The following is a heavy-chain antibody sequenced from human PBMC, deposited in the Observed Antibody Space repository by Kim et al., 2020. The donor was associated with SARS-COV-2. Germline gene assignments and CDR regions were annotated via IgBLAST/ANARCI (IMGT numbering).Heavy chain of an antibody. D-gene: IGHD3-9*01. J-gene: IGHJ4*02. Sequence: GGSLRLSCAASGFTFSSYAMHWVRQAPGKGLEWVAVISYDGSNKYYADSVKGRFIFSRDNSKNTLYMQMNTLRAEYTAAYYCAILYYVILSGYYYWGQGT. CDR3: AILYYVILSGYYY. CDR1: GFTFSSYA. CDR2: ISYDGSNK. V-gene: IGHV3-30-3*01.